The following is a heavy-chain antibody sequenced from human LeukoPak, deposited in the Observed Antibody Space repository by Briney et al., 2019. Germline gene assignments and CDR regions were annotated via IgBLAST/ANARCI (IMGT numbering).Heavy chain of an antibody. D-gene: IGHD3-10*01. CDR2: IKQDGSEK. CDR1: GFTFSDYY. J-gene: IGHJ3*02. V-gene: IGHV3-7*01. CDR3: ARGATILLYDAFDI. Sequence: GGSLRLSCAASGFTFSDYYMSWVRQAPGKGLEWVANIKQDGSEKYYVDSVKGRFTISRDNAKNSLYLQMNSLRAEDTAVYYCARGATILLYDAFDIWGQGTMVTVSS.